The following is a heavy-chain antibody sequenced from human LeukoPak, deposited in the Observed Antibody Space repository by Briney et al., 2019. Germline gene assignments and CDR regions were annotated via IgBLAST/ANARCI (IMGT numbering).Heavy chain of an antibody. Sequence: GSLRLSCAASGFTFSSYGMHWVRQAPGKGLEWVAVISYDGSNKYCADSVKGRFTISRDNSKNTLYLQMNSLRAEDTAVYYCAKEVMGYYYYGMDVWGQGTTVTVSS. CDR1: GFTFSSYG. CDR2: ISYDGSNK. D-gene: IGHD3-16*01. J-gene: IGHJ6*02. CDR3: AKEVMGYYYYGMDV. V-gene: IGHV3-30*18.